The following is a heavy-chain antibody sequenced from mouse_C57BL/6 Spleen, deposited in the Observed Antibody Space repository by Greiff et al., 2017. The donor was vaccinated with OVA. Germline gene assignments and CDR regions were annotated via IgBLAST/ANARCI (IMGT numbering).Heavy chain of an antibody. CDR2: ISSGSSTI. Sequence: EVQGVESGGGLVKPGGSLKLSCAASGFTFSDYGMHWVRQAPEKGLEWVAYISSGSSTIYYADTVKGRFTISRDNAKNTLFLQMTSLRSEDTAMYYCARWDTTVVFDYWGQGTTLTVSS. V-gene: IGHV5-17*01. D-gene: IGHD1-1*01. J-gene: IGHJ2*01. CDR3: ARWDTTVVFDY. CDR1: GFTFSDYG.